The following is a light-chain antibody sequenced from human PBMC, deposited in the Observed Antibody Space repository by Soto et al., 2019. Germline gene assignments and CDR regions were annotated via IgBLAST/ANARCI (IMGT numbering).Light chain of an antibody. Sequence: DIQMTQSPSTLSASVGDRVTITCRASQSISSWLAWYQQRPGKAPNLLIYDASTLESGVPSRFSGSGSGTEFTLTISSLQPDDFATYYCQEYNFYTWTFGQGT. J-gene: IGKJ1*01. CDR2: DAS. CDR1: QSISSW. V-gene: IGKV1-5*01. CDR3: QEYNFYTWT.